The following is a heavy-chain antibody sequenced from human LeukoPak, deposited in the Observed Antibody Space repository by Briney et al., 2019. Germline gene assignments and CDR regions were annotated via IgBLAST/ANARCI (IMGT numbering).Heavy chain of an antibody. D-gene: IGHD2/OR15-2a*01. CDR2: INHSGST. CDR1: GGSFSGYY. J-gene: IGHJ4*02. CDR3: AGHHPRNTVDF. V-gene: IGHV4-34*01. Sequence: SETLSLTCAVYGGSFSGYYWSWIRQPPGKGLEWIGEINHSGSTNYNPSLKSRVTISVDTSKNQFSLKLCSVTATDTAVYYCAGHHPRNTVDFWGQGTLVTVSS.